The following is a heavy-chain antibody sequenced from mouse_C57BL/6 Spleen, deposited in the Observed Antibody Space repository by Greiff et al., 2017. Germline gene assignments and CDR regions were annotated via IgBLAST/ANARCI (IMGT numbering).Heavy chain of an antibody. V-gene: IGHV1-80*01. CDR3: ARGAYYSNPLAMDY. J-gene: IGHJ4*01. CDR2: IYPGDGDT. CDR1: GYAFSSYW. D-gene: IGHD2-5*01. Sequence: VNVVESGAELVKPGASVKISCKASGYAFSSYWMNWVKQRPGKGLEWIGQIYPGDGDTNYNGKFKGKATLTADKSSSTAYMQLSSLTSEDSAVYFCARGAYYSNPLAMDYWGQGTSVTVSS.